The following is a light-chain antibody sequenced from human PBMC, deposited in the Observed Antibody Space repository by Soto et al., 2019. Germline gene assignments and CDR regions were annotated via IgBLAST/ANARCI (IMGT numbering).Light chain of an antibody. CDR1: ETLSSNY. Sequence: ILLTQSPGTLPLSPGDRATLSCRASETLSSNYLAWHQQKPGQSPRLLIYGASSRATGIPDRFSGSGSGTDFTLTINSLEPEDFAVYYCQQYGSSPWTFGHGTKVDI. CDR2: GAS. J-gene: IGKJ1*01. CDR3: QQYGSSPWT. V-gene: IGKV3-20*01.